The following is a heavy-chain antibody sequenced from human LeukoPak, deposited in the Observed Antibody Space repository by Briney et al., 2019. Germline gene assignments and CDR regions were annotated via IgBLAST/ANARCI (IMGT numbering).Heavy chain of an antibody. Sequence: GGSLRLSCAVSGFTFSDHYMDWVRQAPGKGLEWVGRSRNKADSYTTEHAASVKGRFTISRDDSKNSLYLQMNYLKTEDTAVYYCARGGLYGGSSAFDFWGQGTLVTVSS. CDR2: SRNKADSYTT. D-gene: IGHD4-23*01. CDR1: GFTFSDHY. J-gene: IGHJ4*02. CDR3: ARGGLYGGSSAFDF. V-gene: IGHV3-72*01.